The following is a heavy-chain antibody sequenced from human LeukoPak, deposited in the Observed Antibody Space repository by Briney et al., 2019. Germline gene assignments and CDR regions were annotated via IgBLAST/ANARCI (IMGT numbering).Heavy chain of an antibody. Sequence: PGGSLRLACAASGFSFNSYSMNWVRQAPGKGLEWVSYISSGSRTIYYADSVKGRFTISRDNAKNSLYLQMNSLRDEDTAVYYCARDRGTGYSGYDYSDYWGQGTLVTVSS. J-gene: IGHJ4*02. CDR2: ISSGSRTI. D-gene: IGHD5-12*01. CDR1: GFSFNSYS. V-gene: IGHV3-48*02. CDR3: ARDRGTGYSGYDYSDY.